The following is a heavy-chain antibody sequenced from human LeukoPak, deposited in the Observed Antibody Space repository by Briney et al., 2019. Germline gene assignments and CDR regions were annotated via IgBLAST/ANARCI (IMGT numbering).Heavy chain of an antibody. CDR3: ASGPVGDYGDYIGAFDI. Sequence: GGSLRLSCAASGFTFSSYAMHWVRQAPGKGLEWVAVISYDGSNKYYADSVKGRFTISRDNSKNTLYLQMNNLRAEDTAVYYCASGPVGDYGDYIGAFDIWGQGTMVTVSS. CDR1: GFTFSSYA. V-gene: IGHV3-30-3*01. CDR2: ISYDGSNK. J-gene: IGHJ3*02. D-gene: IGHD4-17*01.